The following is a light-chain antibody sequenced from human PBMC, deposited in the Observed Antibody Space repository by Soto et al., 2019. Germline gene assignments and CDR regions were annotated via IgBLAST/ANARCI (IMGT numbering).Light chain of an antibody. CDR1: QSISSY. CDR2: AAS. Sequence: DIQMTQSPSSLSASVGDRVTITCRASQSISSYLNWYQQKPRKAPKRLIDAASSLLSGVPSRFSGCGSGTDCTHTISSLQPEDIATYYCQQRYSTPRITFGQGTRLEIK. CDR3: QQRYSTPRIT. J-gene: IGKJ5*01. V-gene: IGKV1-39*01.